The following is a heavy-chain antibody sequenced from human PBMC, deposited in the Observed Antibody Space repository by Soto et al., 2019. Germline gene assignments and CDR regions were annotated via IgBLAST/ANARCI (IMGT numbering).Heavy chain of an antibody. V-gene: IGHV4-34*01. CDR3: ARAASPRVYYYYGMDV. CDR1: GGSFSGYY. J-gene: IGHJ6*02. CDR2: INHSGST. Sequence: SETLSLTXAVYGGSFSGYYWSWIRQPPGKGLEWIGEINHSGSTNYNPSLKSRVTISVDTSKNQFSLKLSSVTAADTAVYYCARAASPRVYYYYGMDVWGQGTTVTVSS.